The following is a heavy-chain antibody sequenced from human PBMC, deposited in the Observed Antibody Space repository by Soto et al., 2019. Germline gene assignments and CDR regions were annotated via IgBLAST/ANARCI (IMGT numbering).Heavy chain of an antibody. CDR3: AMSSGSVYVPDY. D-gene: IGHD3-10*01. CDR2: ISSSSMFI. Sequence: EVPLVESGGGLVKPGGSLRLSCAASGFTFSNYNMNWVRQAPGKGLEWVSSISSSSMFIYYADSLKGRFTISRDNAKNSLYLQMNSLRAEDTAVYYCAMSSGSVYVPDYWGQGTLVTVSS. CDR1: GFTFSNYN. J-gene: IGHJ4*02. V-gene: IGHV3-21*01.